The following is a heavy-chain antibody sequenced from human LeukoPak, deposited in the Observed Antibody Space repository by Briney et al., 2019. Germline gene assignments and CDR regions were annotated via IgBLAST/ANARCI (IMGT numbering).Heavy chain of an antibody. V-gene: IGHV1-3*01. CDR1: GYTFTSYA. CDR3: ARGGASKAFDI. J-gene: IGHJ3*02. D-gene: IGHD3-16*01. CDR2: INAGNGNT. Sequence: ASVKVSCKASGYTFTSYAMHWVRQAPGQRLEWMGWINAGNGNTKYSQRFQGRVTITRDTSASTAYMELSSLRSEDTAVYYCARGGASKAFDIWGQGTMVTVSS.